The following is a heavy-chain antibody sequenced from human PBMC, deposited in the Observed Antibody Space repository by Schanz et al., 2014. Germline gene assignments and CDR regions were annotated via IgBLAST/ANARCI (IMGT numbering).Heavy chain of an antibody. D-gene: IGHD2-2*01. Sequence: QVQMVESGGGVVQPGRSLRLSCAASGFTFSDHYMDWVRQAPGKGLEWVAVISYDGSNKYYADSVKGRFTISRDNSKNTLYLHMNTLRSEDTAVYYCAKDSTHIDIVLVPTAIDYWGQGTLVTVSS. V-gene: IGHV3-30*18. CDR3: AKDSTHIDIVLVPTAIDY. CDR1: GFTFSDHY. J-gene: IGHJ4*02. CDR2: ISYDGSNK.